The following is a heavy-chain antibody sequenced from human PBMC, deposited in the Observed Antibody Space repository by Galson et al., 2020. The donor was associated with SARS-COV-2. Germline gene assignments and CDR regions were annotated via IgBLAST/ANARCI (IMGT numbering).Heavy chain of an antibody. CDR2: INHRGST. J-gene: IGHJ6*03. Sequence: SETLSLTCAVYGGSFPPYYWTWIRQSPGKGLQWIGEINHRGSTNYDPSLQGRVAMSVDTSKNQFSLRLSSVTAADTAVYYCVRGAEERRIIVVVPYYYTYMDVWGGGTAVTVSS. V-gene: IGHV4-34*01. CDR3: VRGAEERRIIVVVPYYYTYMDV. CDR1: GGSFPPYY. D-gene: IGHD2-2*01.